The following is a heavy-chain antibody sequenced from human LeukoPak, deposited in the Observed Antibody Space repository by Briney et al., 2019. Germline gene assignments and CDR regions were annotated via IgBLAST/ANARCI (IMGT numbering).Heavy chain of an antibody. CDR2: ISISSSYI. CDR1: GFTFSSYT. J-gene: IGHJ6*03. D-gene: IGHD6-19*01. CDR3: ARASGWYERGPDHYYYYMDV. V-gene: IGHV3-21*01. Sequence: GGSLRLSCAASGFTFSSYTMNWVRQAPGKGLQSVSSISISSSYIYYADSLKGRFTIFRDNAKNSLYLQMNSLRAEDTAVYYCARASGWYERGPDHYYYYMDVWGKGTTVTVSS.